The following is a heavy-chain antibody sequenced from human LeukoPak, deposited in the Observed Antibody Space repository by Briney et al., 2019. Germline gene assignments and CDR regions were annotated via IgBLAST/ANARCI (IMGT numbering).Heavy chain of an antibody. J-gene: IGHJ5*01. CDR3: ARGGPTRYSYSFDS. CDR1: GDSISGGDCN. Sequence: PSETLSLTCTVPGDSISGGDCNWSWIRQHPGKGLEWMAYIYYSGNTYYNSSLQSRVTISIDTSQNQFSLKLSSVTAADTAVYYCARGGPTRYSYSFDSWGQGTLVTVSS. V-gene: IGHV4-31*03. CDR2: IYYSGNT. D-gene: IGHD1-1*01.